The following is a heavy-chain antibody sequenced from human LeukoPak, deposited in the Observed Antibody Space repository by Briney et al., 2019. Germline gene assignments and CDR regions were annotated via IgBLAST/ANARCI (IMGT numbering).Heavy chain of an antibody. V-gene: IGHV3-74*01. CDR1: GFTFSHFW. D-gene: IGHD4-17*01. Sequence: PGGSLRLSCAASGFTFSHFWIHWVRQAPGKGLVWVSRINSDGSDTIYADSVKGRLTSSRDNAKNILYLQMNNLRAEDTAVYYCARMTTVTTEGIWGQGTMVTVSS. CDR3: ARMTTVTTEGI. CDR2: INSDGSDT. J-gene: IGHJ3*02.